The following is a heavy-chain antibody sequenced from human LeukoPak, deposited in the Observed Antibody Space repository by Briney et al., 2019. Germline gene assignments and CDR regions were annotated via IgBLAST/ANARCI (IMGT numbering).Heavy chain of an antibody. Sequence: GGSLRLSCAASGFTFRTSAISWVRQAPGKGLEWVSAISGSGGSTKYADSVRGRFTISRDNSKNTLYLQIHSLRVEDTAVYYCAKDPHDFWSGYPYYFDYWGQGTLVTVSS. J-gene: IGHJ4*02. CDR2: ISGSGGST. D-gene: IGHD3-3*01. CDR1: GFTFRTSA. CDR3: AKDPHDFWSGYPYYFDY. V-gene: IGHV3-23*01.